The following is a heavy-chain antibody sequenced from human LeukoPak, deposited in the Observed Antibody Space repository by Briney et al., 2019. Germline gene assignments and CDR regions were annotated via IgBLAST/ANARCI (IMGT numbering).Heavy chain of an antibody. CDR1: GFTFSTYG. J-gene: IGHJ6*02. D-gene: IGHD3-22*01. CDR2: ISSSSSYI. CDR3: ARGNFYESSDHYPRAAAPYGMDV. Sequence: GGSLRLSCAASGFTFSTYGMHWVRQAPGEGLEWVSSISSSSSYIYYADSVKGRFTISRDKAKNSLYLQMNSLRAEDTAVYYCARGNFYESSDHYPRAAAPYGMDVWGQGTTVTVS. V-gene: IGHV3-21*01.